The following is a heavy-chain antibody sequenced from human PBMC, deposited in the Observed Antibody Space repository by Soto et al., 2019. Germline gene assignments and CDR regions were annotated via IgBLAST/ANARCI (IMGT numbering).Heavy chain of an antibody. D-gene: IGHD1-26*01. Sequence: ASGKVACKASGYTSTSYYMHWVRQAPGQGLEWMGIINPSGGSRSYAQKVQARVTMTRDTYTCTFYMELSSLRSEDTAVYYCARAIVAPTTTGWLDPRGQGTLVTV. CDR2: INPSGGSR. V-gene: IGHV1-46*01. CDR3: ARAIVAPTTTGWLDP. CDR1: GYTSTSYY. J-gene: IGHJ5*02.